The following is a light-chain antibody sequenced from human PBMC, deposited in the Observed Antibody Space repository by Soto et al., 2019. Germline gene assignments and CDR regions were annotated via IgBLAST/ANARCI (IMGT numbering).Light chain of an antibody. CDR3: ATWDDSLYGWV. CDR1: SSNIGSNY. Sequence: QSVLTQPPSASGTPGQRVTISCSGSSSNIGSNYVYWYQQLPGTTPKLLIYKNNQRPSGVPERFSGSKSGTSASLAINGLRSEDEADYYCATWDDSLYGWVFGGGTKLTVL. J-gene: IGLJ3*02. CDR2: KNN. V-gene: IGLV1-47*01.